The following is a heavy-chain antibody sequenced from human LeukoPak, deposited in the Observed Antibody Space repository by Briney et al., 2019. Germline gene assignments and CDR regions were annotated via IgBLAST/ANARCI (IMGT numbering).Heavy chain of an antibody. CDR3: ARLSSSWYYFDY. D-gene: IGHD6-13*01. Sequence: SETLSLTCAVSGGSISSYYWSWIRQPPGKGLEWIGYIYYSGSTNYNPSLKSRVTISVDTSKNQFSLKLSSVTAADTAVYYCARLSSSWYYFDYWGQGTLVTVSS. CDR1: GGSISSYY. CDR2: IYYSGST. J-gene: IGHJ4*02. V-gene: IGHV4-59*08.